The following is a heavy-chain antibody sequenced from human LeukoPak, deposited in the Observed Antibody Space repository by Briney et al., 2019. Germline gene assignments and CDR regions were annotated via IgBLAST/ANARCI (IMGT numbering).Heavy chain of an antibody. V-gene: IGHV3-48*03. D-gene: IGHD2-15*01. CDR2: ISSSGSTI. J-gene: IGHJ6*03. Sequence: GGSLRLSCAASGFTFSSYEMNWVRQAPGKGLEWVSYISSSGSTIYYADSVKGRFTISRDNAKNSLYLQMNSLRAEDTAVYYCAGAADCSGGNCYYYYMDVWGKGTTVTVSS. CDR1: GFTFSSYE. CDR3: AGAADCSGGNCYYYYMDV.